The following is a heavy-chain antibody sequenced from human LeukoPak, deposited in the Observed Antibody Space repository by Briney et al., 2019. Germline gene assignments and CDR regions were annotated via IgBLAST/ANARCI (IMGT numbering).Heavy chain of an antibody. Sequence: ASVKVSCKAAGYTFTRYYMHWVRQAPGQGREWMEWINPNSGSTKYAQKFQGRVIMTRDTSISTAYMELSRLRSDDTAVYYCARDQRAAAEFDYWGQGTLVTVSS. CDR2: INPNSGST. CDR3: ARDQRAAAEFDY. D-gene: IGHD6-13*01. J-gene: IGHJ4*02. V-gene: IGHV1-2*02. CDR1: GYTFTRYY.